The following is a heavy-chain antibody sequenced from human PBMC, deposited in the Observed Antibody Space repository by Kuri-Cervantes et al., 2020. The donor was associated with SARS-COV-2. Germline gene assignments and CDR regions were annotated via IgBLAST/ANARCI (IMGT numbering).Heavy chain of an antibody. J-gene: IGHJ4*02. CDR2: INPSGGST. V-gene: IGHV1-46*01. Sequence: ASVKVSCKASGYTFTSYYMHWVRQAPGQGLEWMGIINPSGGSTTYEQKFQGRVTMTRNTSISTAYMELSSLRSEDTAVYYCARAPRIGQQLVRRYYFDYWGQGTLVTVSS. CDR3: ARAPRIGQQLVRRYYFDY. CDR1: GYTFTSYY. D-gene: IGHD6-13*01.